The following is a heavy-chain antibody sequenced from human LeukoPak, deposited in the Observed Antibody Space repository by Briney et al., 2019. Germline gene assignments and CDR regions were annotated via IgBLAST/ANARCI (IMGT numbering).Heavy chain of an antibody. V-gene: IGHV4-59*01. Sequence: SETLSLTCTVSGGSISSYYWSWIRQPPGKGLEWIGYIYYSGSTNYNPSLKSRVTISVDTSKNQFSLKLSSVTAADTAVCYCARDISGIAVAGGFDYWGQGTLVTVSS. J-gene: IGHJ4*02. D-gene: IGHD6-19*01. CDR2: IYYSGST. CDR1: GGSISSYY. CDR3: ARDISGIAVAGGFDY.